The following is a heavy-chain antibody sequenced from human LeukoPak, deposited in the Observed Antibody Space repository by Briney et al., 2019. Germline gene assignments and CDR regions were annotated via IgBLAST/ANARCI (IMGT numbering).Heavy chain of an antibody. Sequence: PGGSLRLSCVASKFAFNSYSMNWFRQAPGKGLEWVSSISSSSSYIYYADPVKGRFTISRDNAKNSLYLQMNSLRAEDTAVYYCARLDDGDSMDVWGKGTTVTVSS. J-gene: IGHJ6*03. V-gene: IGHV3-21*01. CDR2: ISSSSSYI. CDR1: KFAFNSYS. CDR3: ARLDDGDSMDV. D-gene: IGHD4-17*01.